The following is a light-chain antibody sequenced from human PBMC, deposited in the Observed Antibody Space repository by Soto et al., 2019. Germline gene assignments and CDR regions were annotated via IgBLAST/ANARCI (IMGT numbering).Light chain of an antibody. CDR1: QSMRNW. V-gene: IGKV1-5*03. J-gene: IGKJ4*01. CDR2: KAS. CDR3: QHYNTYWDLT. Sequence: DIQMTQSPYTLSASVGDRVTITCRASQSMRNWLAWYQQKPGKAPKLLIYKASTLESGVPSRFSGSGSGTEFTLTINSLQPDDFATYYCQHYNTYWDLTFGGGTKVEIK.